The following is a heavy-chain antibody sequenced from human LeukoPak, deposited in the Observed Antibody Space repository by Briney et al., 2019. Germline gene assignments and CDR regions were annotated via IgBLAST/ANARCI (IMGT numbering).Heavy chain of an antibody. Sequence: SETLSLTCTVSGGSISSYYWSWIRQPAGKGLEWIGRIYTSGTTHYNPSLKSRVTMSVDTSKNQFSLKLSSVTAADTAVYYCARLRSTYWYFDLWGRGTLATVSS. J-gene: IGHJ2*01. CDR2: IYTSGTT. D-gene: IGHD4-17*01. CDR1: GGSISSYY. V-gene: IGHV4-4*07. CDR3: ARLRSTYWYFDL.